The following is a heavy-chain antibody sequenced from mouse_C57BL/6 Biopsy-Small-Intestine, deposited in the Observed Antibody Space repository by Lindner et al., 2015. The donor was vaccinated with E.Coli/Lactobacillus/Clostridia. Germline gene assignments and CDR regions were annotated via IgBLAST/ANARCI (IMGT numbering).Heavy chain of an antibody. CDR1: GYSFTDYN. D-gene: IGHD1-1*01. Sequence: VQLQESGAELVRPETSVKMSCKASGYSFTDYNMNWVKQSDGKSLEWIGVINPNYGTTAYNQKFKDKATLTVDQSSRTAYMQLNSLTSEDSAVYYCARSSSTVGYYFDYWGQGTTLTVSS. CDR2: INPNYGTT. CDR3: ARSSSTVGYYFDY. V-gene: IGHV1-39*01. J-gene: IGHJ2*01.